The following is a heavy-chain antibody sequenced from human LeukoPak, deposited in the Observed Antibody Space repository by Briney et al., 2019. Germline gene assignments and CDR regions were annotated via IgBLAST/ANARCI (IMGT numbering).Heavy chain of an antibody. J-gene: IGHJ4*02. CDR3: ASDPSYCRGGSSYSDY. CDR2: IIPILGIA. Sequence: SVKVSCKASGGTFSSYTMSWVRQAPGQGLEWMGRIIPILGIANYAQKFQGRVTISADKSTSTAYMELSSLRSEDTAVYYCASDPSYCRGGSSYSDYRGEGTLVTVSS. V-gene: IGHV1-69*02. CDR1: GGTFSSYT. D-gene: IGHD2-15*01.